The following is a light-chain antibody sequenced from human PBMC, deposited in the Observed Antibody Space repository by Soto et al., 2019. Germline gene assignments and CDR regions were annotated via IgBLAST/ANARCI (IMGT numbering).Light chain of an antibody. CDR2: AAS. J-gene: IGKJ1*01. CDR3: QQTYSTPRT. CDR1: QRITTY. Sequence: DMLMTQSPSSLSASVGDRVTITCRAGQRITTYLNWYQQKPGKAPELLIYAASTLQSGVPSRLSGSGSGTDFTLTISSLQHDDFATSFCQQTYSTPRTFGQGTKVDIK. V-gene: IGKV1-39*01.